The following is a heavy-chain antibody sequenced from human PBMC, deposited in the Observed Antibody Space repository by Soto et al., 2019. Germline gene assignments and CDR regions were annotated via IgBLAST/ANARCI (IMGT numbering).Heavy chain of an antibody. J-gene: IGHJ4*02. D-gene: IGHD6-6*01. CDR3: ARDVSIDRSSSGIPETDY. CDR2: INHSDDRT. Sequence: QVQLVQSGAEAKKPGASVKVSCEASGFTFTSYYIHWVRQAPGQGLEWMGMINHSDDRTPYAQKLQGRRTMTSDTSTSTVYMDLSSLRSEDTAVYYCARDVSIDRSSSGIPETDYWGQGTQVTVSS. V-gene: IGHV1-46*04. CDR1: GFTFTSYY.